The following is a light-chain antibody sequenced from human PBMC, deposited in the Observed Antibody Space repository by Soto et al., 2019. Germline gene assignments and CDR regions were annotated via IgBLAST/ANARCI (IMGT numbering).Light chain of an antibody. CDR1: QSISSSY. Sequence: EIVLTQSPGTLSFSPLERSTLSCRASQSISSSYLAWYQQKPGQAPRLLIYDASSRATGIPDRFSGSGSGTDFTLTISRLEPEDFAVYYCQQYVSSPPTFGQGTKVDIK. CDR3: QQYVSSPPT. J-gene: IGKJ1*01. V-gene: IGKV3-20*01. CDR2: DAS.